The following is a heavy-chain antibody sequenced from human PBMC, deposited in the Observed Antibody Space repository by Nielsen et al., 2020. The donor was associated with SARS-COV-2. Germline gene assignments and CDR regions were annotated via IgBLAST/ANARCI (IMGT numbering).Heavy chain of an antibody. Sequence: PGKGLEWIGEIDHSGTTNYNPSLKSRVTMSVDTSTNQFSLKLSSVTAADTAVYYCARVRSMITFGGVIVIPDSHAFDYWGQGTLVTVSS. CDR3: ARVRSMITFGGVIVIPDSHAFDY. D-gene: IGHD3-16*02. CDR2: IDHSGTT. V-gene: IGHV4-34*01. J-gene: IGHJ4*02.